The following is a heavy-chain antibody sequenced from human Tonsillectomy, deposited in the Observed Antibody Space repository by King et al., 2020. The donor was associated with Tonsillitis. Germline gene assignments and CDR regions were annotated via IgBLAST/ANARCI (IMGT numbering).Heavy chain of an antibody. J-gene: IGHJ3*02. CDR3: ARDLREGDGPKTFDI. CDR2: ISSGGSTI. CDR1: GFTFSDYY. D-gene: IGHD5-24*01. V-gene: IGHV3-11*01. Sequence: VQLVESGGGLVKPGGSLRLSCAASGFTFSDYYMSWIRQAPGKGLEWISYISSGGSTIFYADSVKGRFTISRDNAKNSLYLQMSSLRAEDTAVYYCARDLREGDGPKTFDIWGQGTMVTVSS.